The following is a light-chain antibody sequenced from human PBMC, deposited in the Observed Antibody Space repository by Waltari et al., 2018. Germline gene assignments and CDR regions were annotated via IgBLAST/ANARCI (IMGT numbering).Light chain of an antibody. J-gene: IGLJ1*01. Sequence: QSMLTQPPSVSGAPGQRVTIPCTGSRPNIGADYEVHWYQQLPGTAPKVLISGNSNRPSGVPERFSGSKSGTSASLAITGLQAEDEAAYYCQSYDISLSGSVFGTGTKVTVL. V-gene: IGLV1-40*01. CDR2: GNS. CDR1: RPNIGADYE. CDR3: QSYDISLSGSV.